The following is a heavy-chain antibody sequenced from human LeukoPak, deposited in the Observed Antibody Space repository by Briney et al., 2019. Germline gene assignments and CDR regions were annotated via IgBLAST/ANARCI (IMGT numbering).Heavy chain of an antibody. CDR2: FDPEDGET. J-gene: IGHJ4*02. Sequence: ASVKVSCKVSGYTLTELSTHWVRQAPGKGLEWMGGFDPEDGETIYAQKFQGRVTMTEDTSTDTAYMELSSLRSEDTAVYYCATYCSSTSCPALDMWGQGTLVTVSS. V-gene: IGHV1-24*01. D-gene: IGHD2-2*01. CDR3: ATYCSSTSCPALDM. CDR1: GYTLTELS.